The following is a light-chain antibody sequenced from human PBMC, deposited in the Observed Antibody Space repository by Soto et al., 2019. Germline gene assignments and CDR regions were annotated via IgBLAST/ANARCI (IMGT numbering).Light chain of an antibody. J-gene: IGLJ1*01. CDR1: SSNIGAGYD. V-gene: IGLV1-40*01. Sequence: QSVLTQPPSVSGAPGQRVTISCTGSSSNIGAGYDVHWYQQLPGTAPKLLIYGNSNRPSGVPDRFSGSKSGTSASLAITGLQDEDEADYYCQPYDSSMSEVFGTGTKLTVL. CDR3: QPYDSSMSEV. CDR2: GNS.